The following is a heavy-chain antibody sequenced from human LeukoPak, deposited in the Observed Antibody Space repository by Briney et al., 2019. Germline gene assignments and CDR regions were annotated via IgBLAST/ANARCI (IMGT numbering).Heavy chain of an antibody. CDR3: ATDICGSGSYRVDY. CDR2: ISSDGDYI. V-gene: IGHV3-21*04. CDR1: GFIFSSYA. D-gene: IGHD3-10*01. J-gene: IGHJ4*02. Sequence: GGSLRLSCEASGFIFSSYAMNWVRQAPGRGLEWVSSISSDGDYIYYADSLKGRFTSSRNNAQRFLFLQMHSLRVEDTAVYYCATDICGSGSYRVDYWGQGTLVTVSS.